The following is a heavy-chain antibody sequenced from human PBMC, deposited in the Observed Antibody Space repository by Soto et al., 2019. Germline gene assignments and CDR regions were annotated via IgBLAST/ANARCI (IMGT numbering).Heavy chain of an antibody. Sequence: QVQLVQSGAEVKKPGSSVKVSCKASGGTFSSYAISWVRQAPGQGREWMGGIIPIFGTANYAQKFQGRVTITADESTSTDYMELSSLRSEDTAVYYCASAGDNWNGPFDYWGQGTMVTVSS. D-gene: IGHD1-20*01. V-gene: IGHV1-69*01. CDR2: IIPIFGTA. J-gene: IGHJ4*02. CDR1: GGTFSSYA. CDR3: ASAGDNWNGPFDY.